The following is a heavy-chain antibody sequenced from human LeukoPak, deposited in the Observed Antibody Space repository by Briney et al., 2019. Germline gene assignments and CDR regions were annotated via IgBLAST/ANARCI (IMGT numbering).Heavy chain of an antibody. CDR1: DFLFGAYA. V-gene: IGHV3-23*01. CDR3: ARGGQWLSNRHYYSVDV. Sequence: PGGSLRLSCVGSDFLFGAYAMTWVRQAPGKGLEWVSAISGSSGDIYYADSVKGRFTISRDNSKNMLYLQMNSLRAEDTAVYSCARGGQWLSNRHYYSVDVWGKGTTVTVSS. J-gene: IGHJ6*03. D-gene: IGHD3-22*01. CDR2: ISGSSGDI.